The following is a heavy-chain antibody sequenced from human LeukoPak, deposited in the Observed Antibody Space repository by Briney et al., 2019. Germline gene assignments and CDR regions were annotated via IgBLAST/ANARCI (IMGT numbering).Heavy chain of an antibody. D-gene: IGHD3-22*01. V-gene: IGHV4-34*01. J-gene: IGHJ6*02. Sequence: SETLSLTCAVYGGSFSGYYWSWIRQPPGKGLEWIEEINHSGSTNYNPSLKSRVTISVDTSKNQFSLKLSSVTAADTAVYYCARLPSIGNYYYGMDVWGQGTTVTVSS. CDR1: GGSFSGYY. CDR2: INHSGST. CDR3: ARLPSIGNYYYGMDV.